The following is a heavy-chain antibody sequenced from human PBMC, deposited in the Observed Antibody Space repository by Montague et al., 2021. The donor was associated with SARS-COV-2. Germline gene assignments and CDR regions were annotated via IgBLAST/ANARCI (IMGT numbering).Heavy chain of an antibody. CDR1: GGFISSSY. CDR3: ARDLLPPRTAIKTNFFGLDV. CDR2: IYHSGNT. D-gene: IGHD2-21*02. Sequence: SETLSLTCTVPGGFISSSYWSWIRQPPGKGLEWIGYIYHSGNTNYNPPLKSRVTISIDTSMNQFSLSLSSMTAADTAVYFCARDLLPPRTAIKTNFFGLDVWGQGTTVIVSS. J-gene: IGHJ6*02. V-gene: IGHV4-59*01.